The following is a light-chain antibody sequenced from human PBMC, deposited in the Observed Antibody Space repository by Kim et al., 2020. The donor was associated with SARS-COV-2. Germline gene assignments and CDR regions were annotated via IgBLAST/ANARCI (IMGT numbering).Light chain of an antibody. J-gene: IGLJ2*01. CDR3: GTWDSSLSAV. Sequence: PGQKVTISCSRSSSNIGNNYVSWYQQHPGTAPKLLIYDNNKRPSGIPDRFSGSKSGTSATLGITGLQTGDEADYYCGTWDSSLSAVFGGGTQLTVL. V-gene: IGLV1-51*01. CDR1: SSNIGNNY. CDR2: DNN.